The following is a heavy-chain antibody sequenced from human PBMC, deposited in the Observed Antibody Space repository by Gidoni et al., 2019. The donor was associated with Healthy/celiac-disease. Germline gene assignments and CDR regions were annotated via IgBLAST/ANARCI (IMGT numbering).Heavy chain of an antibody. D-gene: IGHD5-18*01. J-gene: IGHJ4*02. CDR3: ARLGGRGYSYGYVDY. CDR1: GGSISSSNCY. V-gene: IGHV4-39*01. Sequence: QLQLQESGPGLVKPSETRSLPCTVSGGSISSSNCYWGWIRQPPGKGLEWIGSIYYSGSTDYNPSLKSRVTISEETSKNQFSLKLSSVTAADTAVYYCARLGGRGYSYGYVDYWGQGTLVTVSS. CDR2: IYYSGST.